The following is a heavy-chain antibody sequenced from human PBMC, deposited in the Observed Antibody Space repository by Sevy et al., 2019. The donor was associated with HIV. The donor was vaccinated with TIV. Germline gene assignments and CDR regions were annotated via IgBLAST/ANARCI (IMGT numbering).Heavy chain of an antibody. D-gene: IGHD4-17*01. V-gene: IGHV3-30-3*01. CDR3: ARNDGDYEPDY. CDR2: ISYDGSNK. CDR1: GFTFSSYA. J-gene: IGHJ4*02. Sequence: GGSLRLSCAASGFTFSSYAMHWVRQAPGKGLEWVAVISYDGSNKYYADSVKGRFTISRDNSKNTLYLQINSLRAEDTAVYYCARNDGDYEPDYWGQGTLVTVSS.